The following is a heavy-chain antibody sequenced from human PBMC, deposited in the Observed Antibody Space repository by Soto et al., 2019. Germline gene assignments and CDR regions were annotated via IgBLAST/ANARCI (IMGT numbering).Heavy chain of an antibody. D-gene: IGHD2-2*01. CDR1: GYTFSNYG. CDR3: ARVVTGEDGFFDH. Sequence: SSVKVSCKTSGYTFSNYGITWVRQAPGQPLEWLGWISLYSDGTNYAQKFQGRVSMTRDTSTSTAYMELRSLRSDDTAVYYGARVVTGEDGFFDHWGKGAGGTVSS. V-gene: IGHV1-18*01. J-gene: IGHJ5*02. CDR2: ISLYSDGT.